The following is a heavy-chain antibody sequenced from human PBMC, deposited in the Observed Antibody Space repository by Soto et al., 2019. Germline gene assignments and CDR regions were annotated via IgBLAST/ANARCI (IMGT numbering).Heavy chain of an antibody. CDR3: AREPSTPYLRGQEDH. J-gene: IGHJ4*02. V-gene: IGHV3-30*09. CDR2: IAYDGNNE. Sequence: QVQMVESGGGLVQPGRSLRLTCTASGFNFNRFAIHWVRQAPGKGLEWVAVIAYDGNNEYVAVPLRDRFDISRDNSQNTVFLQIDDVRVEDTARYYCAREPSTPYLRGQEDHWGQGSLVIVSS. CDR1: GFNFNRFA. D-gene: IGHD2-21*01.